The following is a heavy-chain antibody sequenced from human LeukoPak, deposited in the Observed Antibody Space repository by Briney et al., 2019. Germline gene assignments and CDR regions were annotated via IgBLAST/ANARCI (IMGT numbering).Heavy chain of an antibody. V-gene: IGHV4-34*01. J-gene: IGHJ4*02. CDR1: GGSFSGNF. CDR2: INHSGST. CDR3: ARGLRRTYYYGSGSGIYFDY. D-gene: IGHD3-10*01. Sequence: SETLSLTCAVYGGSFSGNFWSWIRQPPGKGLEWIGEINHSGSTNYNPSLKSRVTISVDTSKNQFSLKLSSVTAADTAVYYCARGLRRTYYYGSGSGIYFDYWGQGTLVTVSS.